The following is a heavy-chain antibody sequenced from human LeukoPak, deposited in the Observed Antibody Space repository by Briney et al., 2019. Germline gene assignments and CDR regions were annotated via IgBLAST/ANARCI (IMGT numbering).Heavy chain of an antibody. D-gene: IGHD6-19*01. J-gene: IGHJ4*02. Sequence: GGSLRLSCAASGFTFSSNSMNWVRQAPGKGLEWVSSISSSSSYIYYADSVKGRFTISRDNAKNSLYLQMNSLRAEDTAVYYCARAVAGTTGSYWGQGTLVTVSS. CDR2: ISSSSSYI. CDR1: GFTFSSNS. CDR3: ARAVAGTTGSY. V-gene: IGHV3-21*01.